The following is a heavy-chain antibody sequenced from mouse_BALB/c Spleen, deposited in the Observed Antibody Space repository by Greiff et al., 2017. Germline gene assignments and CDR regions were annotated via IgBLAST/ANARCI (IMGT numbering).Heavy chain of an antibody. CDR2: IDPANGNT. Sequence: EVQLQQSGAELVKPGASVKLSCTASGFNIKDTYMHWVKQRPEQGLEWIGRIDPANGNTKYDPKFQGKATITADTSSNTAYLQLSSLTSEDTAVYYCAPYGNYLYFDYWGQGTTLTVSS. CDR1: GFNIKDTY. J-gene: IGHJ2*01. CDR3: APYGNYLYFDY. D-gene: IGHD2-10*02. V-gene: IGHV14-3*02.